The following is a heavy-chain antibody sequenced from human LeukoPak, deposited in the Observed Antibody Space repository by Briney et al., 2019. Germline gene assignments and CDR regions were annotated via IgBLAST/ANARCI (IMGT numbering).Heavy chain of an antibody. D-gene: IGHD3-10*01. V-gene: IGHV1-2*02. CDR3: AREYYGSGNYYRNSFDY. CDR2: INPYSGGT. J-gene: IGHJ4*02. CDR1: GYTFTGYY. Sequence: ASVKVSCKASGYTFTGYYINWVRQAPGQGLEWMGWINPYSGGTNYAQRFQGRVTMTSDTSISTAYMELSRLRFDDTAVYFCAREYYGSGNYYRNSFDYWGQGTLVTVSS.